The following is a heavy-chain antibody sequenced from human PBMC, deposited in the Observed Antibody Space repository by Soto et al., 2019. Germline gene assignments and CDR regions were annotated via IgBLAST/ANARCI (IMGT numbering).Heavy chain of an antibody. J-gene: IGHJ4*02. CDR3: ARTADYGDYGLYYFDY. CDR2: IDWDDDK. CDR1: VFSLSTSGMC. V-gene: IGHV2-70*11. Sequence: GSGPTLVNPTQTLTLTCTFSVFSLSTSGMCVSWIRQPPGKALEWLARIDWDDDKYYSTSLKTRLTISKDTSKNQVVLTMTNMDPVDTATYYCARTADYGDYGLYYFDYWGQGTLVTVSS. D-gene: IGHD4-17*01.